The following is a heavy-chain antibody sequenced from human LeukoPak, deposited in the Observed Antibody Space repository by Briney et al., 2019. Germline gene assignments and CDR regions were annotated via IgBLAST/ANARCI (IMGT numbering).Heavy chain of an antibody. Sequence: SETLSLTCTVSDDSISFYYWNWIRQPPGKGLEWIGYIYYSGTTNYSPSLKSRVTISVDTSKNQFSLKLSSVTAVDTAVYYCARKENVYYYFDYWGQGTLVTVSS. CDR2: IYYSGTT. D-gene: IGHD3-10*01. CDR3: ARKENVYYYFDY. J-gene: IGHJ4*02. CDR1: DDSISFYY. V-gene: IGHV4-59*12.